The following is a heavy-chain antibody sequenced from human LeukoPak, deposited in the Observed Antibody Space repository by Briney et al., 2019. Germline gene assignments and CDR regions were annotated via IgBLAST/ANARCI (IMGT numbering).Heavy chain of an antibody. CDR2: ISGSGSST. J-gene: IGHJ6*03. V-gene: IGHV3-23*01. Sequence: GGSLRLSCAASGFTFSSYAMSWVRQAPGKGLEWVSAISGSGSSTYYADSVKGRFTISRDNSKNTLYLQMNSLRAEDTAVYYCAKCSGWSHYYMDVWGKGTTVTVSS. CDR3: AKCSGWSHYYMDV. D-gene: IGHD6-19*01. CDR1: GFTFSSYA.